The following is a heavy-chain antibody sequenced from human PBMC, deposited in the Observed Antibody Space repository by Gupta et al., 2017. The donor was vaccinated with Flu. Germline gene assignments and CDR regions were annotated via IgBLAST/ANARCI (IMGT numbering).Heavy chain of an antibody. J-gene: IGHJ6*02. V-gene: IGHV3-72*01. CDR3: AMGARGEYYYYGMDV. CDR1: GFTFSDHY. Sequence: EVQLVESGGGLVQPGGSLRLSCAASGFTFSDHYMDWVRQAPGKGLEWVGRTRNKANSYTTEYAASVKGRFTISRDDSKNSLYLQMNSLKTEDTAVYYCAMGARGEYYYYGMDVWGQGTTVTVSS. D-gene: IGHD1-26*01. CDR2: TRNKANSYTT.